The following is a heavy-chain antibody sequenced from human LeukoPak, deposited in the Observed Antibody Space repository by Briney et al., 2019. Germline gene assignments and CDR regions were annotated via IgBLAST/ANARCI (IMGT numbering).Heavy chain of an antibody. CDR3: ASPVGVPAAMGYAFDI. V-gene: IGHV5-51*01. D-gene: IGHD2-2*01. CDR1: GYSFTSYW. Sequence: GESLKISCKGSGYSFTSYWIGWVRQMPGKGLEWMGIIYPGDSDTRYSPSFQGRVTISADKSISTAYLQWSSLKASDTAMYYCASPVGVPAAMGYAFDIWGQGTMVTVSS. J-gene: IGHJ3*02. CDR2: IYPGDSDT.